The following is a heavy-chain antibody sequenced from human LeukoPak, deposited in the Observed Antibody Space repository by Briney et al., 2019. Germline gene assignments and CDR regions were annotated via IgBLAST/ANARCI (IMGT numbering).Heavy chain of an antibody. CDR2: IYYSGST. CDR1: GVSISSGAYY. V-gene: IGHV4-31*03. CDR3: ARVPLASHWFDP. J-gene: IGHJ5*02. Sequence: SQTLSLTCTVSGVSISSGAYYWNWIRQHPGKGLEGIGNIYYSGSTTYNPTLKSRVTISVDTSENQFSLRLSSVTAADTAVYYCARVPLASHWFDPWGQGTLVSVSS.